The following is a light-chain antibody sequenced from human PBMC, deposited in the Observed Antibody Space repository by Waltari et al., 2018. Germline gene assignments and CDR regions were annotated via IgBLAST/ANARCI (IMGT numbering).Light chain of an antibody. Sequence: QSVLTQPPSTSGNPGQRVTISCSGSTSNIGTNTVTWYQLLPGTAPKTVIFANYPRPSGVPDRFSASKSGTSASLVISGLQSEDEADYFCATWDDSLSGRVFGGGTKVTVL. CDR1: TSNIGTNT. CDR2: ANY. V-gene: IGLV1-44*01. CDR3: ATWDDSLSGRV. J-gene: IGLJ3*02.